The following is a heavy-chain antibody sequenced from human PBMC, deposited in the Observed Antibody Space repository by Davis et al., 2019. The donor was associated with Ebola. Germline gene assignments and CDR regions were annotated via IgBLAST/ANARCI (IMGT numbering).Heavy chain of an antibody. D-gene: IGHD3-3*01. J-gene: IGHJ6*02. CDR3: VRDPGVLRFLEWSAYYNMDI. Sequence: SLKISCAASGFTFDDYALHWVRQTPGKGLEWVSGISWNSATVGYADSVKGRFAISRDNAKNTLYLQMNSLTADDTAVYYCVRDPGVLRFLEWSAYYNMDIWGQGTTVTVSS. CDR2: ISWNSATV. CDR1: GFTFDDYA. V-gene: IGHV3-9*01.